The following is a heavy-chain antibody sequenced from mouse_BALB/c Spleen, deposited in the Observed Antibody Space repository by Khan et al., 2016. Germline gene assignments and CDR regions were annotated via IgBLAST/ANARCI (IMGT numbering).Heavy chain of an antibody. J-gene: IGHJ1*01. V-gene: IGHV1-18*01. CDR3: ARRGDYAWYFDV. CDR1: GYSFTGYT. CDR2: INPYNGGT. D-gene: IGHD2-4*01. Sequence: VRLQQSGPELVKPGASMKISCKASGYSFTGYTMNWVKQSHGKNLEWLGLINPYNGGTSYNQKFKGKATLTVDKSSSTAYMELLSLTSEDSAVYYCARRGDYAWYFDVWGAGTTVTVSS.